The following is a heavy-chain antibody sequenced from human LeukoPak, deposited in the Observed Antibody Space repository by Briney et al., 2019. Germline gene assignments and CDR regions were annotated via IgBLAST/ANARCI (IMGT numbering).Heavy chain of an antibody. CDR2: INWDGGST. Sequence: AGSLRLTCAVSGFTFDDYTMRWIRQAPGKGLEWVSLINWDGGSTYYADSVKGRFTISRDNSKNSLYLQMNSLRTEDTALYYCAKDMTAAGYSYGYYYYGMDVWGQGTTVTVSS. CDR3: AKDMTAAGYSYGYYYYGMDV. D-gene: IGHD5-18*01. V-gene: IGHV3-43*01. CDR1: GFTFDDYT. J-gene: IGHJ6*02.